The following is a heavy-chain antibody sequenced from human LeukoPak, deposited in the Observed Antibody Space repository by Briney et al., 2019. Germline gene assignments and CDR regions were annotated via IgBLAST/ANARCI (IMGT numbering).Heavy chain of an antibody. CDR3: ATAQPGRRYYYMDV. J-gene: IGHJ6*03. V-gene: IGHV1-8*01. CDR1: GYTFTSYD. D-gene: IGHD1-26*01. Sequence: ASVKVSCKASGYTFTSYDINWVRQATGQGPEWMGWMNPNSGNTGYAQKFQGRVTMTRNTSISTAYMELSSLRSEDTAVYYCATAQPGRRYYYMDVWGKGTTVTISS. CDR2: MNPNSGNT.